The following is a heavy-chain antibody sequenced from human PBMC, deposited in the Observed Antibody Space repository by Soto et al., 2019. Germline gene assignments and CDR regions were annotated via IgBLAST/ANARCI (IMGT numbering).Heavy chain of an antibody. CDR1: GGSISSGDYY. V-gene: IGHV4-30-4*01. CDR2: IYYSGST. J-gene: IGHJ4*02. D-gene: IGHD3-16*01. Sequence: PSETLSLTCTVSGGSISSGDYYWSWIRQPPGKGLEWIGYIYYSGSTYYNPSLKSRVTISVDTSKNQFSLKLSSVTAADTAAYYCARVLGDFTSFHYWGQGTLVTVSS. CDR3: ARVLGDFTSFHY.